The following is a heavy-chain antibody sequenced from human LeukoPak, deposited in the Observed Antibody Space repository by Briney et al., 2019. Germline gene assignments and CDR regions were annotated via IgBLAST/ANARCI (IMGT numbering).Heavy chain of an antibody. D-gene: IGHD3-22*01. V-gene: IGHV3-21*01. CDR3: ARDSYHYDSSGYFDY. CDR2: ISSSSSYI. Sequence: PGGSLRLSCAASGFTFSSYSMKWVRHAPGEGLEWVSSISSSSSYIYYADSVKGRFTISRDNAKNSLYLQMNSLRAEDTAVYYCARDSYHYDSSGYFDYWGQGTLVTVSS. J-gene: IGHJ4*02. CDR1: GFTFSSYS.